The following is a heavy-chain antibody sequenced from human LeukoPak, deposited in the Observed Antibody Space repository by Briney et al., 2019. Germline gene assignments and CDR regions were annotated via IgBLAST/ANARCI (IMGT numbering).Heavy chain of an antibody. Sequence: PGRSLRLSCATSGFTFSSYGMHWVRQAPGKGLEWVAVISYDGSNKYYTDSVKGRFTISRDNSKNTLYPQMNSLRAEDTAVYYCAKSSYPVYYYGMDVWGQGTTVTVSS. CDR1: GFTFSSYG. CDR3: AKSSYPVYYYGMDV. J-gene: IGHJ6*02. D-gene: IGHD2-2*01. V-gene: IGHV3-30*18. CDR2: ISYDGSNK.